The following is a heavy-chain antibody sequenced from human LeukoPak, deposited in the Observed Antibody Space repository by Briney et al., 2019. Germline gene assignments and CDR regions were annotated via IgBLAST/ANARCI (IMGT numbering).Heavy chain of an antibody. V-gene: IGHV3-13*01. CDR3: AREFYGGSGSYYTHFDY. J-gene: IGHJ4*02. Sequence: PGGSLRLSCAASGFTFSSYDMHWGRQATGKGLEWVSAIGTAGDTYYPVSGKGRFTISRDNAKNSLYLQMNSLRAEDTAVYYCAREFYGGSGSYYTHFDYWGQGTLATVPS. CDR2: IGTAGDT. CDR1: GFTFSSYD. D-gene: IGHD3-10*01.